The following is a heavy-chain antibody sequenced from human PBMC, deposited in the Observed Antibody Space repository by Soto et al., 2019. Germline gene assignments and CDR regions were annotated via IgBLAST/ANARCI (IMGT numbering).Heavy chain of an antibody. D-gene: IGHD3-10*01. V-gene: IGHV4-59*01. Sequence: PSETMSLTCTVSGGTISSYYGTWFRQPPGKDPEWIGYIYYSGSTNYTPSLKSRVTISVDTSKNQFTLKLSSVTAADTAVYYCAREGYYGSGSYFGRSNWFDPWGQGTLVTVSS. CDR3: AREGYYGSGSYFGRSNWFDP. J-gene: IGHJ5*02. CDR1: GGTISSYY. CDR2: IYYSGST.